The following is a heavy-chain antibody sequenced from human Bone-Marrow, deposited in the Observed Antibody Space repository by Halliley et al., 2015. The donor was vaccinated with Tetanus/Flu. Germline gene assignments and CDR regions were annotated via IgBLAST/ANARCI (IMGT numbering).Heavy chain of an antibody. D-gene: IGHD5-12*01. CDR3: AKYSGYGYSGDY. J-gene: IGHJ4*02. Sequence: QLVQSGAEVKRPGESLKISCQGSGYGFTKYWIGWVRQKPGQGLEWMGIILPGDSDSRYSPSFEGQVTFSVDRSINTAYLQWNSLKASDSAMYYCAKYSGYGYSGDYWGQGPLVTVSS. CDR2: ILPGDSDS. V-gene: IGHV5-51*01. CDR1: GYGFTKYW.